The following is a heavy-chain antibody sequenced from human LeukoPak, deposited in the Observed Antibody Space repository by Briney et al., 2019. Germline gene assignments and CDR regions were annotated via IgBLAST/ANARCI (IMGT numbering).Heavy chain of an antibody. CDR2: ISSSSSTI. J-gene: IGHJ3*02. CDR1: GFTFSSYS. V-gene: IGHV3-48*04. D-gene: IGHD3-10*01. Sequence: PGGSLRLSCAASGFTFSSYSMNWVRQAPGKGLEWVSYISSSSSTIYYADSVKGRFTISRDNAKNSLYLQMNSLRAEDTAVYYCASLWFGEFSDAFDIWGQGTMVTVSS. CDR3: ASLWFGEFSDAFDI.